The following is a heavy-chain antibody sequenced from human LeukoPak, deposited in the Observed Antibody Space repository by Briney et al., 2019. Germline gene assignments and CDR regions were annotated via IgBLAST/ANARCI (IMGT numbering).Heavy chain of an antibody. V-gene: IGHV4-59*08. Sequence: KPSETLSLTCTVSGGSISSYYWSWIRQPPGKGLEWIGYIYYSGSTNYNPSLKSRVTISVDTSKNQFSLKLSSVTAADTAVYYCASTYSSGWDETPFDYWGQGTLVTVSS. CDR3: ASTYSSGWDETPFDY. D-gene: IGHD6-19*01. CDR2: IYYSGST. J-gene: IGHJ4*02. CDR1: GGSISSYY.